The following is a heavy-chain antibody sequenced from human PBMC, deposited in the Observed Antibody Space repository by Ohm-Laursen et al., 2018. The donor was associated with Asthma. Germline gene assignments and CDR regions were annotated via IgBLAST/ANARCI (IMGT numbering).Heavy chain of an antibody. CDR2: ISRSGGAK. D-gene: IGHD2/OR15-2a*01. CDR1: GFIFTNYG. V-gene: IGHV3-48*03. CDR3: ARDFYGDGRYFDY. Sequence: SLRLSCTASGFIFTNYGMHWVRQAPGKGLEWVAYISRSGGAKGYAESVKGRVTISRDNAKNSLFLEMNSLIAEDTAVYYCARDFYGDGRYFDYWAQGTLVTVSS. J-gene: IGHJ4*02.